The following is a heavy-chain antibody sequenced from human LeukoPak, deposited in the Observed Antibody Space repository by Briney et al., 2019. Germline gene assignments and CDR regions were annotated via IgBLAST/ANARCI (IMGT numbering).Heavy chain of an antibody. D-gene: IGHD6-19*01. CDR2: IYTSGST. J-gene: IGHJ6*02. V-gene: IGHV4-4*07. CDR3: ARGIAVAGRYYYYYYGMDV. CDR1: GGSISSYY. Sequence: SETLSLTCTVSGGSISSYYWSWIRQPAGKGLEWIGRIYTSGSTSYNPSLKSRVTMSVDTSKNQFSLKLSSVTAADTAVYCCARGIAVAGRYYYYYYGMDVWGQGTTVTVSS.